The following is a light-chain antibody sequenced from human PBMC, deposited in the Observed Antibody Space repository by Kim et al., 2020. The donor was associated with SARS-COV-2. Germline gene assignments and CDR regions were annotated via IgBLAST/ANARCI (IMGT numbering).Light chain of an antibody. J-gene: IGLJ2*01. V-gene: IGLV1-47*01. Sequence: GQRVTISCSGSSSNIGSNYVYWYQQLLGTAPKLLIYRNNQRPSGVPDRFSGSKSGTSVSLAISGLRSEDEADYYCAAWDDSLSGLVFGGGTQLTVL. CDR1: SSNIGSNY. CDR2: RNN. CDR3: AAWDDSLSGLV.